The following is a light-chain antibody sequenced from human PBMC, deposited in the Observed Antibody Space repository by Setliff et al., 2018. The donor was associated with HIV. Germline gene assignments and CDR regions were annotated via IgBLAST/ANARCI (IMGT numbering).Light chain of an antibody. Sequence: QAVVTQEPSLTVSPGGTVTRTCASSTGPVTGGHYPYWFQQKPGHAPKTLIYDTNNKYSWTPARFSGSLVGVKAALTLSGAQPDDEADYYCLLSFHGSPWVFGGGTKVTVL. CDR3: LLSFHGSPWV. CDR2: DTN. CDR1: TGPVTGGHY. J-gene: IGLJ3*02. V-gene: IGLV7-46*01.